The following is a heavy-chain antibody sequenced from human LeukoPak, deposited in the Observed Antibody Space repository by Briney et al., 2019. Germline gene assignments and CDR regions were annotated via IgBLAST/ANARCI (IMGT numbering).Heavy chain of an antibody. CDR1: GYTFTSYG. D-gene: IGHD6-13*01. Sequence: ASVKVSCKASGYTFTSYGISWVRQAPGQGLEWMGWISAYNGNTNYAQKLQGRVTMTTDTSTSTAYMELRSLRSDDTAVYYCARDPGNLAAAGTLYYYYYGMDVWGQGTTVTVSS. CDR2: ISAYNGNT. CDR3: ARDPGNLAAAGTLYYYYYGMDV. J-gene: IGHJ6*02. V-gene: IGHV1-18*01.